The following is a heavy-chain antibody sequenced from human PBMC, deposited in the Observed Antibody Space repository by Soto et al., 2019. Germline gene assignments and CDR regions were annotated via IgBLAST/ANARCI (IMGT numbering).Heavy chain of an antibody. V-gene: IGHV4-59*01. CDR1: GGSISSYY. CDR3: ARGGASGYDYYTY. Sequence: PSETLSLTCTVSGGSISSYYWSWIRQPPGKGLEWIGYIYYSGSTNYNPSLKSRVTISVDTSKNQFSLKLSSVTAADTAVYYCARGGASGYDYYTYWGQGTPVTVSS. D-gene: IGHD5-12*01. J-gene: IGHJ4*02. CDR2: IYYSGST.